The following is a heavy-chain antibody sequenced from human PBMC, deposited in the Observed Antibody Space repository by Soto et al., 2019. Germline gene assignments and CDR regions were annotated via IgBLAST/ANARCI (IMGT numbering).Heavy chain of an antibody. CDR2: IKQAGSEK. CDR3: AREKRANGYFDY. V-gene: IGHV3-7*01. CDR1: GFTFSAYW. D-gene: IGHD6-25*01. Sequence: EVQLVESGGGLVQTGGSLRLSCAACGFTFSAYWMSWVRQAPGKGLEWMANIKQAGSEKYYVDSVNGRFIISRDDAKNSLFLQVNSLRVEDTAVYYCAREKRANGYFDYWGQGTLVTVSS. J-gene: IGHJ4*02.